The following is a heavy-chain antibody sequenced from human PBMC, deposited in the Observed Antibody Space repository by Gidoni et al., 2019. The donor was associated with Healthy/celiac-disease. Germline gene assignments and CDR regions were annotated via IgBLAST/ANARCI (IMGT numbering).Heavy chain of an antibody. Sequence: QVQLQESGPGLVKPSETLSLTCTVSGGSISDYYWSWIRQPPGKGLEWIGYIYYRGSTNYNPSFKSRVAISVDTSKNQFSLKLSSVTAADTAVYYCARQDLGGLSLLRYWGQGTLVTVSS. CDR2: IYYRGST. D-gene: IGHD3-16*02. CDR1: GGSISDYY. CDR3: ARQDLGGLSLLRY. V-gene: IGHV4-59*01. J-gene: IGHJ4*02.